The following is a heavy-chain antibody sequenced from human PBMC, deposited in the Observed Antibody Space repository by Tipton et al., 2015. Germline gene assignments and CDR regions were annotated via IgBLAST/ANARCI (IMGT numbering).Heavy chain of an antibody. V-gene: IGHV4-34*01. CDR3: ARGHKNGDSPWDY. Sequence: TLSLTCTVSGGSFSDYYWSWIRQPPGKGLEWIGSISHSGNTYYNPSLKSRVTISVDTSKNQFSLKVNSVTAADTAVYYCARGHKNGDSPWDYWGQGTLVTVSS. J-gene: IGHJ4*02. CDR2: ISHSGNT. CDR1: GGSFSDYY. D-gene: IGHD4-17*01.